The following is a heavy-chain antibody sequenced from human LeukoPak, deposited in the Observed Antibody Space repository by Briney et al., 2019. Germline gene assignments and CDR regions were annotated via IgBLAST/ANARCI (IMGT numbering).Heavy chain of an antibody. Sequence: SETLSLTCAVYGGSFSGYYWSWIRQPPGKGLEWIGEINHSGSTNYNPSLKSRVTISVDTSKNQFSLKLSSVTAADRAVYYCARAQRRITIFGVVLNWFDPWGQGTLVTVSS. V-gene: IGHV4-34*01. CDR3: ARAQRRITIFGVVLNWFDP. J-gene: IGHJ5*02. CDR1: GGSFSGYY. CDR2: INHSGST. D-gene: IGHD3-3*01.